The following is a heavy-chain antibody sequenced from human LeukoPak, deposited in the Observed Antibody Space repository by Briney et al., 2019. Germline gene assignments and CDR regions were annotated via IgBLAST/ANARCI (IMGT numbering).Heavy chain of an antibody. CDR2: IIPIFGTA. J-gene: IGHJ6*03. V-gene: IGHV1-69*05. Sequence: SVKVSCKASGGTFSSYAISWVRQAPGQGLEWMGGIIPIFGTANYAQKFQGRVTITTDESTSTAYMELSSLRSEDTAVYYCARGGYSSPSDRGYYYMDVWGKGTTVTVSS. CDR3: ARGGYSSPSDRGYYYMDV. D-gene: IGHD6-6*01. CDR1: GGTFSSYA.